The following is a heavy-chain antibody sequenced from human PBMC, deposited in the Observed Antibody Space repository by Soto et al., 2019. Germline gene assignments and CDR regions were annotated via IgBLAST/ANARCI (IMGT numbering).Heavy chain of an antibody. CDR2: ISYDGSNK. CDR3: ATRAAAGTRGEIFDD. Sequence: GGSLRLSCAASGFTFSSYGMHWVRQAPGKGLEWVAVISYDGSNKYYADSVKGRFTISRDNSKNTLYLQMNSLRAEDTAVYYCATRAAAGTRGEIFDDWGQGVLVTVSS. D-gene: IGHD6-13*01. J-gene: IGHJ4*02. CDR1: GFTFSSYG. V-gene: IGHV3-30*03.